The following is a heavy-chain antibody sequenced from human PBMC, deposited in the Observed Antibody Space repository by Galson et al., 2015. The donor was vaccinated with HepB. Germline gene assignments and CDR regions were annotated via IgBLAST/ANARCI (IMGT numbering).Heavy chain of an antibody. J-gene: IGHJ6*02. V-gene: IGHV3-30*18. CDR1: GFTFSSYG. D-gene: IGHD2-2*02. CDR2: ISHDGSNK. Sequence: SLRLSCAASGFTFSSYGMHWVRQAPGKGLEWVAVISHDGSNKYYADSVKGRFTISRDNSKNTLYLQMNSLRAEDTAVYYCAKDRKYCSSTTCYTYYGVDVWGQGTTVTVSS. CDR3: AKDRKYCSSTTCYTYYGVDV.